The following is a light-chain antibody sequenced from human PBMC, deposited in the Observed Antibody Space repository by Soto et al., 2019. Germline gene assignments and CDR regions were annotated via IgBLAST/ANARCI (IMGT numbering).Light chain of an antibody. CDR2: DYS. J-gene: IGLJ3*02. CDR3: QVWDSRSDHWV. V-gene: IGLV3-21*02. Sequence: SYELTQSPSVSVAPGQTAWITCGGNDIGTKSVHWYQQRPGQAPVLVVSDYSDRPSRIPERFSDSNSGNTATLTISRVEAGDEADYYCQVWDSRSDHWVFGGGTQLTVL. CDR1: DIGTKS.